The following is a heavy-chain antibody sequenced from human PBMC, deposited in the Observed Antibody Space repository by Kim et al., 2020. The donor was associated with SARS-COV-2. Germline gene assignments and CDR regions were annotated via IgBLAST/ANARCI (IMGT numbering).Heavy chain of an antibody. CDR2: ISYDGSNK. V-gene: IGHV3-30*04. CDR3: ARATSYYYDRRDAFDI. D-gene: IGHD3-22*01. CDR1: GFTFSSYA. Sequence: GGSLRLSCAASGFTFSSYAMHWVRQAPGKGLEWVAVISYDGSNKYYADSVKGRFTISRDNSKNTLYLQMNSLRAEDTAVYYCARATSYYYDRRDAFDIWG. J-gene: IGHJ3*02.